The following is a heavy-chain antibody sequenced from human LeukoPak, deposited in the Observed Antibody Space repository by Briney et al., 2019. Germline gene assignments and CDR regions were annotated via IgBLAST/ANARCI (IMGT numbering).Heavy chain of an antibody. CDR1: GGTFSSYA. CDR2: IIPILGIA. CDR3: ARAAPGSSGFDY. V-gene: IGHV1-69*04. Sequence: SVKVSCKASGGTFSSYAISWVRQAPGQGLEWMGRIIPILGIANYAQKFQGRVTITADKSTSTAYVELSSLRSEDTAVYYCARAAPGSSGFDYWGQGTLVTVSS. D-gene: IGHD2-15*01. J-gene: IGHJ4*02.